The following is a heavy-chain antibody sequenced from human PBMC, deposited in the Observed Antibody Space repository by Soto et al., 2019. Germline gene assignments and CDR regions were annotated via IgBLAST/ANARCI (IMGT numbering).Heavy chain of an antibody. CDR1: GFSLTTSGVG. CDR2: IYWDDDK. V-gene: IGHV2-5*02. D-gene: IGHD3-3*01. J-gene: IGHJ4*02. Sequence: QITLNESGPTQVKPRQTLTLTCTFSGFSLTTSGVGVGWIRQSPGKAPEWLALIYWDDDKRYSPSLKSQLTITKDTSKNQVVLTMADLDPADTATYYCAHRVLRTVFGLVTTTAIYFDFWGQGTPVAVSS. CDR3: AHRVLRTVFGLVTTTAIYFDF.